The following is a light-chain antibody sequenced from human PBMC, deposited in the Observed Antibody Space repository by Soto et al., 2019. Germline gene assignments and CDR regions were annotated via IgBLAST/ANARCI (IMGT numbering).Light chain of an antibody. V-gene: IGKV3-20*01. Sequence: EIVLTQSPGTLSFSPGERATLSCRTSQRVSSTSLAWYQQKPGQAPRLLIYGASNRATGIPDRFSGSGSGTDFTLTISRLEPEDFAVYYCQHFDNSPPWTFGQGTKVDIK. CDR2: GAS. CDR3: QHFDNSPPWT. J-gene: IGKJ1*01. CDR1: QRVSSTS.